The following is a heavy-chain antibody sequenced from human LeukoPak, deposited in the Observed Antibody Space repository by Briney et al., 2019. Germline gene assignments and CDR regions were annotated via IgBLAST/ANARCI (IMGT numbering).Heavy chain of an antibody. CDR2: ISYDGSNK. CDR1: GFTFSSYA. V-gene: IGHV3-30*04. D-gene: IGHD3/OR15-3a*01. J-gene: IGHJ4*02. Sequence: PGGSLRLSCAASGFTFSSYAMHWVRQAPGKGLEWVAVISYDGSNKYYADSVKGRFTISRDNSKNTLYLQMNSLRAEDTAVYYCAREFGLGVILDWGQGTLVTVSS. CDR3: AREFGLGVILD.